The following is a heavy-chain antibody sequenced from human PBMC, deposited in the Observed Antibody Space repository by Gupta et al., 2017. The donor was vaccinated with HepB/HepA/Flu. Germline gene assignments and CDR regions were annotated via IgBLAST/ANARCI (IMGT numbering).Heavy chain of an antibody. V-gene: IGHV1-69*01. J-gene: IGHJ4*02. CDR3: ARGLGSYYTTSPFDY. CDR2: IIPIFGTA. D-gene: IGHD1-26*01. Sequence: GQGLEWMGGIIPIFGTANYAQKFQGRVTITADESTSTAYMELSSLRSEDTAVYYCARGLGSYYTTSPFDYWGQGTLVTVSS.